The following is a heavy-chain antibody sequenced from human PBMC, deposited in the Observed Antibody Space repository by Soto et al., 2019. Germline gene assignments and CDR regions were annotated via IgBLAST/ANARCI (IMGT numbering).Heavy chain of an antibody. CDR1: GYTFTNNV. J-gene: IGHJ4*02. V-gene: IGHV1-3*01. CDR3: AGEVPYGYSRFDY. Sequence: GASVKVSCKTSGYTFTNNVIHWVRQAPGQRLEWIGWVNAGNDNTKWSREFQGRLTLTKDTSATTAYMELSSLTPEDTAIYFCAGEVPYGYSRFDYWSQGTLVTVSS. D-gene: IGHD5-18*01. CDR2: VNAGNDNT.